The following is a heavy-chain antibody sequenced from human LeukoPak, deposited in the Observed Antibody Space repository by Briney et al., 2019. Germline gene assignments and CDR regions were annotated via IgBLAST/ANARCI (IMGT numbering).Heavy chain of an antibody. CDR2: IYYSGST. Sequence: SETLSLTCTVSGGSVSSVSYYWSWIRQPPGKGLEWIGYIYYSGSTNYNPSLKSRVTISVDTSKNQFSLKLTSVTAADTAVYYCAGEVTTVTTFDYWGQGTLVTVSS. CDR3: AGEVTTVTTFDY. V-gene: IGHV4-61*01. CDR1: GGSVSSVSYY. J-gene: IGHJ4*02. D-gene: IGHD4-17*01.